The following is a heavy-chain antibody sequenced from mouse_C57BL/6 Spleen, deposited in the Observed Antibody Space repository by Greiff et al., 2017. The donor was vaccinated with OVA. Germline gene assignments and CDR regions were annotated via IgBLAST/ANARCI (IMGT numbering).Heavy chain of an antibody. CDR2: IDPSDSYT. V-gene: IGHV1-59*01. CDR1: GYTFTSYW. J-gene: IGHJ4*01. CDR3: ARYGSYAMDY. D-gene: IGHD2-2*01. Sequence: QVQLQQPGAELVRPGTSVTLSCKASGYTFTSYWMHWVKQRPGQGLEWIGVIDPSDSYTNYNQKFKGKATLTVDTSSSTAYMQLSSLTSEDSAVYYCARYGSYAMDYWGQGTSVTVSS.